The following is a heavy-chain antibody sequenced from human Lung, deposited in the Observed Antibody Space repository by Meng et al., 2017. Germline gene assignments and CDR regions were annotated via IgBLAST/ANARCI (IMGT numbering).Heavy chain of an antibody. D-gene: IGHD3-22*01. Sequence: GESLKISCVASGFTFDDYGMSWVRQAPGKGLEWVSGINWNGGSTGYADSVKCRFTISRDNAKNSLYLQMNSLRAEDTALYYCARDTPGGYYDSSGYYFDYWGQGTLVTVSS. CDR1: GFTFDDYG. CDR2: INWNGGST. CDR3: ARDTPGGYYDSSGYYFDY. V-gene: IGHV3-20*04. J-gene: IGHJ4*02.